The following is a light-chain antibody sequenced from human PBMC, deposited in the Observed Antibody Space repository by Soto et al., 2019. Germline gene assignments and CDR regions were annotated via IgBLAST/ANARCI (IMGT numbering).Light chain of an antibody. Sequence: QSALTQPRSVSGSPGQSVTISCSGTSSDVGDYNYVSWYQQYPGKAPKLVIYDVSKRPSGVPDRFSGSKSGNTASLTISGLQAEDEADYHCCSSAGSYTFWVFGGGTKVTVL. CDR3: CSSAGSYTFWV. CDR1: SSDVGDYNY. CDR2: DVS. V-gene: IGLV2-11*01. J-gene: IGLJ3*02.